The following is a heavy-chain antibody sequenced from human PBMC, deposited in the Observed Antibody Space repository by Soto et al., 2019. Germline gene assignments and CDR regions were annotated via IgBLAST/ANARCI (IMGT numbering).Heavy chain of an antibody. CDR1: GFSLTTSGVG. D-gene: IGHD3-3*01. Sequence: QITLNESGPPVVRPTETLTLTCRFSGFSLTTSGVGVGWVHQSPGKAPEWLALIYWDDDKRYSESLKSRLTITKDTSKNQVVLTVANLDPTDTATYYCAHRVLRTVFGLVTTTAIYFDFWGQGTPVAVSS. V-gene: IGHV2-5*02. J-gene: IGHJ4*02. CDR3: AHRVLRTVFGLVTTTAIYFDF. CDR2: IYWDDDK.